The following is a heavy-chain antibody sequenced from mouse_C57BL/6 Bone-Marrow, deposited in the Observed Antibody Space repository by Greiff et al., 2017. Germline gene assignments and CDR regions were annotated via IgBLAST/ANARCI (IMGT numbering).Heavy chain of an antibody. J-gene: IGHJ3*01. V-gene: IGHV1-63*01. CDR2: IYPGGGYT. D-gene: IGHD2-3*01. CDR3: AGSVYDGYYVAWFAY. CDR1: GYTFTNYW. Sequence: VQLQQSGAELVRPGTSVKMSCKASGYTFTNYWIGWAKQRPGHGLEWIGDIYPGGGYTNYNEKFKGKATLPADKSSSTAYMQFSSLTSEGSAIYYCAGSVYDGYYVAWFAYWGQGTLVTVSA.